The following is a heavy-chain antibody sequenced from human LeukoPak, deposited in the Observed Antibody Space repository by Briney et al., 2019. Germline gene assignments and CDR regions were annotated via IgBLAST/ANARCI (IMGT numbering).Heavy chain of an antibody. CDR1: GFTFDDYA. D-gene: IGHD2-21*02. CDR2: ISWNSGSI. V-gene: IGHV3-9*01. J-gene: IGHJ3*02. CDR3: AIGGLRDADAFDI. Sequence: PGGSLRLSCAASGFTFDDYAMHWVRQAPGKGLEWVSGISWNSGSIGYADSVKGRFTISRDNAKNSLYLQMNSLRAEDTALYYCAIGGLRDADAFDIWGQGTMVTVSS.